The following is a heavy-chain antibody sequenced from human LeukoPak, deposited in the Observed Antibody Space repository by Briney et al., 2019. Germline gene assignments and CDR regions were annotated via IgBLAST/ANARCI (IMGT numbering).Heavy chain of an antibody. D-gene: IGHD3-22*01. V-gene: IGHV4-39*07. J-gene: IGHJ3*02. Sequence: PSETLSLTCTVSGGSISSSSYYWGWIRQPPGKGLEWIGSIYYSGSTYYNPSLKSRVTISVDTSKNQFSLKLSSVTAADTAVYYCARAGGIVVVIDSDAFDIWGQGTMVTVSS. CDR1: GGSISSSSYY. CDR2: IYYSGST. CDR3: ARAGGIVVVIDSDAFDI.